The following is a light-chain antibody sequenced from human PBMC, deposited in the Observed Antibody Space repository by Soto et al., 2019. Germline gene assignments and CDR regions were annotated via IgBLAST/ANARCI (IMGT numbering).Light chain of an antibody. V-gene: IGKV3-11*01. J-gene: IGKJ4*01. CDR2: DAS. Sequence: TQSAATLSLSPRQRATLSCRASQSVSSKLAWYRQKPGQAPRLLISDASHRATGIPARFSCSGAGTEFTRTISRLEPEDVTVYWCPQRSNLSIPSGGRTMV. CDR3: PQRSNLSIP. CDR1: QSVSSK.